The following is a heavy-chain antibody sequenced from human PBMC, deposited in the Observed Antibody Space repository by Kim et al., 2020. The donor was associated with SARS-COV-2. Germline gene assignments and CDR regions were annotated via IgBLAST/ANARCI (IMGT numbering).Heavy chain of an antibody. D-gene: IGHD5-12*01. J-gene: IGHJ3*02. V-gene: IGHV3-11*05. Sequence: ATSVTGRFTISRDNAKNTRYLQMNSLRAEDTAVYYCARDSGYDTSAFDIWGQGTMVTVSS. CDR3: ARDSGYDTSAFDI.